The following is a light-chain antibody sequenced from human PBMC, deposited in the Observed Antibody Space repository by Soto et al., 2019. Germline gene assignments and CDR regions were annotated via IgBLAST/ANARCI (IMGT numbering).Light chain of an antibody. CDR2: EVR. J-gene: IGLJ1*01. Sequence: QSVLTQPASVSGSPGPSITISCTGTSSDVGGYDFVSWYQHHPGKAPKLIIYEVRTRPSGVSDRFSGSKSGNTASLTISGLQAEDEADYYWSSYTSDWGVFGTGTKRTVL. CDR3: SSYTSDWGV. V-gene: IGLV2-14*01. CDR1: SSDVGGYDF.